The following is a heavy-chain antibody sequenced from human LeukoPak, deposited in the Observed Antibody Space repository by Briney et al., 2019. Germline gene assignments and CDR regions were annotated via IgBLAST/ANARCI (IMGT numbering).Heavy chain of an antibody. J-gene: IGHJ5*02. V-gene: IGHV4-61*02. CDR2: IYTSGST. CDR1: GGSLSSGSYY. D-gene: IGHD3-10*01. CDR3: ARMGLLWFGELSPAWFDP. Sequence: SETLSLTCTVSGGSLSSGSYYWSWIRQPAGKGLEWIGRIYTSGSTNYNPSLKSRVTISVDTSKSQFSLKLSSVTAADTAVYYCARMGLLWFGELSPAWFDPWGQGTLVTVSS.